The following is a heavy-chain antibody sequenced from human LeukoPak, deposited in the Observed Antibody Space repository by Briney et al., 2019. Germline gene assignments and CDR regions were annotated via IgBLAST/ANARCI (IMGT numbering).Heavy chain of an antibody. D-gene: IGHD3-16*01. CDR2: LNEDGGIT. CDR1: GFSFSSFW. Sequence: PGGSLRLSCEASGFSFSSFWMHWVRQAPGEGLVWVSRLNEDGGITNYADFAKGRFTISRDNARNTLYLQMNSLSADDTAVYYCTRDIGGRSAYWGQGTLVNVSS. CDR3: TRDIGGRSAY. J-gene: IGHJ4*02. V-gene: IGHV3-74*01.